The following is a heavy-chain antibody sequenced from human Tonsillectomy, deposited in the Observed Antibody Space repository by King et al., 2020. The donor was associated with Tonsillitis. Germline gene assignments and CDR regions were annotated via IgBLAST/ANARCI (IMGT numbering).Heavy chain of an antibody. V-gene: IGHV3-9*01. Sequence: VQLVESGGGLVQPGRSLKLSCAASGFTFDDYAMHWVRQAPGKGLEWISSINWNGERVDYAASVTGRFTMYRDNAKNSLYLQMSSLRPEDTGFYYCAKETFDSDSSYSAEFFRHWGQGTLVIVSS. J-gene: IGHJ1*01. CDR2: INWNGERV. CDR1: GFTFDDYA. D-gene: IGHD2-21*01. CDR3: AKETFDSDSSYSAEFFRH.